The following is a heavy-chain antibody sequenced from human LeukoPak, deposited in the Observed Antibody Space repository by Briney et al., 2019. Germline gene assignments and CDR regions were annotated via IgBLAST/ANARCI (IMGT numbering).Heavy chain of an antibody. V-gene: IGHV3-74*01. Sequence: PGRSLRLSCAAFGITFSNYGMHWVRQAAGKGLVWVSRISSDGSSTNYADSVKGRFTISRDNAKNALYLQMNSLRAEDTAVYYCAKGGGKVQDYWGQGTLVTVSS. J-gene: IGHJ4*02. CDR3: AKGGGKVQDY. CDR2: ISSDGSST. CDR1: GITFSNYG. D-gene: IGHD4-23*01.